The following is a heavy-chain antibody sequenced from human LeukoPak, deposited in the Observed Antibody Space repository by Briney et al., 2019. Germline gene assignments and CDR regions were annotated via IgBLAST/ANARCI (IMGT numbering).Heavy chain of an antibody. CDR2: IYTSGST. J-gene: IGHJ4*02. CDR3: ANSIDFDYGDYYFDY. CDR1: GGSISSGSYY. Sequence: SETLSLTCTVSGGSISSGSYYWSWIRQPAGKGLEWIGHIYTSGSTNYNPSLKSRVTISVDTSKNQFSLKLTSVTAADTAVYYCANSIDFDYGDYYFDYWGQGALVTISS. D-gene: IGHD4-17*01. V-gene: IGHV4-61*09.